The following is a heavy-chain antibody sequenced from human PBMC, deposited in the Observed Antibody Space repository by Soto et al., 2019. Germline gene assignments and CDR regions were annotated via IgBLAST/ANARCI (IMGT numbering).Heavy chain of an antibody. CDR1: GFTFSSYA. J-gene: IGHJ5*02. D-gene: IGHD1-1*01. CDR3: AREVEVSGWFDP. Sequence: GGSLRLSCAASGFTFSSYAMHWVRQAPGKGLEWVAVISYDGSNKYYADSVKGRFTISRDNSKNTLYLQMNSLRAEDTAVYYCAREVEVSGWFDPWGQGTLVTVSS. V-gene: IGHV3-30-3*01. CDR2: ISYDGSNK.